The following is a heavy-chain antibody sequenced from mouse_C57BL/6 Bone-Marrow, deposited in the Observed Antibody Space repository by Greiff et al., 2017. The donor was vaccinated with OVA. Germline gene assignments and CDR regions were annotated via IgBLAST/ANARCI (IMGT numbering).Heavy chain of an antibody. CDR1: GFTFSDFY. J-gene: IGHJ1*03. CDR3: ARDAWEATPHWYFDV. D-gene: IGHD1-1*01. Sequence: EVKLMESGGGLVQSGRSLRLSCATSGFTFSDFYMEWVRQAPGKGLEWIAASRNKANDYTTEYSAPVKGRLIVSRDTSQSLLCLQMNALRAEDTAIYYCARDAWEATPHWYFDVWGTGTTVTVSS. CDR2: SRNKANDYTT. V-gene: IGHV7-1*01.